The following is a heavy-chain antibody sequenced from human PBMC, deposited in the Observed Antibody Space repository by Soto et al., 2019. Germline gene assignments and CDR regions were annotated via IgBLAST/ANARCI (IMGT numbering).Heavy chain of an antibody. CDR1: GYTFTSYG. Sequence: ASVKVSCKASGYTFTSYGISWVRQTPGQGLEWLGWISAYNGNTNYAQKLQGRVTMTTDTSTSTAYMEPRSLRSDDTAVYYCARGASSSEYYCYYSMDVWGQGTTVTVSS. CDR2: ISAYNGNT. D-gene: IGHD6-6*01. J-gene: IGHJ6*02. CDR3: ARGASSSEYYCYYSMDV. V-gene: IGHV1-18*01.